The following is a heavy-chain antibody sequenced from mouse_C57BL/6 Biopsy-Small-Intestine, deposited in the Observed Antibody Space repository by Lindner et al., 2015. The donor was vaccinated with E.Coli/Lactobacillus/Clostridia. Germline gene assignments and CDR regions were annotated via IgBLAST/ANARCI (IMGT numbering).Heavy chain of an antibody. V-gene: IGHV1-80*01. J-gene: IGHJ2*01. Sequence: VQLQESGAELVKPGASVKISCKASGYAFSSYWMNWVKQRPGKGLEWIGQIYPGDDDTDNNGKFKGKATLTADKSSSTAYMQLSSLTSEDSAVYFCARWLPFDYWGQGTTLTVSS. CDR1: GYAFSSYW. CDR3: ARWLPFDY. CDR2: IYPGDDDT. D-gene: IGHD2-2*01.